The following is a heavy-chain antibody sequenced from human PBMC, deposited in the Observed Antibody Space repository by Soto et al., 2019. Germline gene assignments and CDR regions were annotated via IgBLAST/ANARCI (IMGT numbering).Heavy chain of an antibody. CDR3: ASQFDYDTSGYYYAY. J-gene: IGHJ4*02. D-gene: IGHD3-22*01. Sequence: ASVNVSCKASGGTFNKYAIDWVRQAPGQGLEWMGGITPLFGTPNYAQRFQGRVTISADEVTSTAYMELRSLRSDDTGVYYCASQFDYDTSGYYYAYWGQGTLVTVSS. V-gene: IGHV1-69*13. CDR2: ITPLFGTP. CDR1: GGTFNKYA.